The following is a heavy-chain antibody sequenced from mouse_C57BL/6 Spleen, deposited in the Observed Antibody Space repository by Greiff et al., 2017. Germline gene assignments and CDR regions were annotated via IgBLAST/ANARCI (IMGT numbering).Heavy chain of an antibody. CDR1: GYTFTSYW. V-gene: IGHV1-55*01. CDR3: ARSRLRRDYYAMDY. CDR2: IYPGSGST. D-gene: IGHD2-4*01. Sequence: QVQLQQPGAELVKPGASVKMSCKASGYTFTSYWITWVKQRPGQGLEWIGDIYPGSGSTNYNEKFKSKATLTVDTSSSTAYMRLSSLTSEDSAVYDCARSRLRRDYYAMDYWGQGTSVTVSS. J-gene: IGHJ4*01.